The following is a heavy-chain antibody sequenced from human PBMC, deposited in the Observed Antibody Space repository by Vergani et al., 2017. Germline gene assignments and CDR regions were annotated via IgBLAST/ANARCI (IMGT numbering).Heavy chain of an antibody. CDR2: INHSGST. J-gene: IGHJ4*02. CDR1: GGSFSGYY. D-gene: IGHD5-18*01. CDR3: ARGIYSYGTSSRAPRPFDY. Sequence: QVQLQQWGAGLLKPSETLSLTCAVYGGSFSGYYWSWIRQPPGKGLEWIGEINHSGSTNYNPSLKSRVTISVDTSKNQFSLKRSSVTAADTAVYYCARGIYSYGTSSRAPRPFDYWGQGTLVTVSS. V-gene: IGHV4-34*01.